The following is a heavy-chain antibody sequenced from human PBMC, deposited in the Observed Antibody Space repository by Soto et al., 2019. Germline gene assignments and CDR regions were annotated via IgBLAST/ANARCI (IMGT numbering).Heavy chain of an antibody. CDR2: IGTAGDT. CDR3: AREGFFQAFDI. J-gene: IGHJ3*02. CDR1: GFTFSIYD. Sequence: GGSLRLSCAASGFTFSIYDMHWVRQATGKGLEWVSAIGTAGDTYYPGSVKGRFTISRENAKNSLYLQMNSLRAEDTAVYYCAREGFFQAFDIWGQGTMVTVSS. V-gene: IGHV3-13*01.